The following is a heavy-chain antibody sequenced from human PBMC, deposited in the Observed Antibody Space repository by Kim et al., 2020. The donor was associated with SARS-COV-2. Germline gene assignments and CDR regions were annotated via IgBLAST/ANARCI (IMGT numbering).Heavy chain of an antibody. V-gene: IGHV4-39*07. D-gene: IGHD4-17*01. CDR1: GGSISRTIYY. CDR3: ARGGLRATSSWFDP. J-gene: IGHJ5*02. Sequence: SQTLSLTCTVSGGSISRTIYYWGWIRQPPGKGLEWIGSFYYSGSTYFNPSLKSRVTISIDTSKNQFSLELRSVTAADSAVYYCARGGLRATSSWFDPWGQGTLVTVSS. CDR2: FYYSGST.